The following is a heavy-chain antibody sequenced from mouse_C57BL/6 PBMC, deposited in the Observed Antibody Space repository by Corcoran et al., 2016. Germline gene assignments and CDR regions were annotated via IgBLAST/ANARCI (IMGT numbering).Heavy chain of an antibody. CDR1: GYTFTDYY. Sequence: EVQLQQSGPELVKPGASVKISCKASGYTFTDYYMNWVKQSHGKSLEWIGDINPNNGGTSYNQKFKGKATLTVDKSSSTAYMELRSLTSEDSAVYYCAREGITTVVATSGYGMDYWGQGTSVTVSS. CDR3: AREGITTVVATSGYGMDY. J-gene: IGHJ4*01. D-gene: IGHD1-1*01. CDR2: INPNNGGT. V-gene: IGHV1-26*01.